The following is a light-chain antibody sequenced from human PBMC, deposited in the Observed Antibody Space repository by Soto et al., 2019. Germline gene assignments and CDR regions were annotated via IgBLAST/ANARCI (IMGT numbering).Light chain of an antibody. V-gene: IGKV3-15*01. Sequence: EIVMTQSPVTLSVSPGERATLSCRASQSINRKLAWYQQRPGQAPRLLISDASIRATGIPARFSGSGSGTEFTLPISSLQSEDFAVYYCKRYDSWSPFTFGGGTRVEIK. J-gene: IGKJ4*02. CDR1: QSINRK. CDR3: KRYDSWSPFT. CDR2: DAS.